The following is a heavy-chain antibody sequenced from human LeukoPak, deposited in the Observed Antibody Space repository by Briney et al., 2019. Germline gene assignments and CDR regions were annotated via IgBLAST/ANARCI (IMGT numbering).Heavy chain of an antibody. CDR2: IYYSGST. J-gene: IGHJ2*01. D-gene: IGHD4-23*01. Sequence: SETLSLTCTVSGGSISSYYWSWIRQPPGKGLEWIGYIYYSGSTNYNPSLKSRVTISVDTSKNQFSLKLSSVTAADTAVYYCARSLTTVVTIDYWYFDLWGRGTLVTVSS. V-gene: IGHV4-59*01. CDR1: GGSISSYY. CDR3: ARSLTTVVTIDYWYFDL.